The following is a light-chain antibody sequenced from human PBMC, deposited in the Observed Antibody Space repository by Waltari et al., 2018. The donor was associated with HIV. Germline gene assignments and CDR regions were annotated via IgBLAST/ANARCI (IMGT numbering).Light chain of an antibody. CDR3: CQQNSCPRT. J-gene: IGKJ1*01. CDR2: GAA. Sequence: EIVRTQSPATPSVSPGGRATLSCRASQSVSNSLVGYQQRPAHAPRLLIYGAATRATGIPGRFSGSGSWTTFTLPINSLQSADFAVYYCCQQNSCPRTFGQGTKVEVK. V-gene: IGKV3-15*01. CDR1: QSVSNS.